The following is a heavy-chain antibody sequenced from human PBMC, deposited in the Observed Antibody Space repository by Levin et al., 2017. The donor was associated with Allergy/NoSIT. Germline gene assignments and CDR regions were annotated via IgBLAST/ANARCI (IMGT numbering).Heavy chain of an antibody. CDR2: ISAYNGNT. CDR3: ARSRLLWFGERCWFDP. V-gene: IGHV1-18*01. J-gene: IGHJ5*02. Sequence: ASVKVSCKASGYTFTSYGISWVRQAPGQGLEWMGWISAYNGNTNYAQKLQGRVTMTTDTSTSTAYMELRSLRSDDTAVYYCARSRLLWFGERCWFDPWGQGTLVTVSS. D-gene: IGHD3-10*01. CDR1: GYTFTSYG.